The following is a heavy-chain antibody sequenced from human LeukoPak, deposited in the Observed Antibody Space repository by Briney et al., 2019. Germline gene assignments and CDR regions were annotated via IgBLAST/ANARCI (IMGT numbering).Heavy chain of an antibody. J-gene: IGHJ5*02. Sequence: GGSLRPSCAVSGFTFSGYGMHWVRQAPGKGLEWVAFIRYDGSNKYYADSVKGRFTISRDNSKNTLYLQMNSLRAEDTAVYYCAKDGPRGFDPWGQGTLDTVSS. D-gene: IGHD3/OR15-3a*01. V-gene: IGHV3-30*02. CDR1: GFTFSGYG. CDR2: IRYDGSNK. CDR3: AKDGPRGFDP.